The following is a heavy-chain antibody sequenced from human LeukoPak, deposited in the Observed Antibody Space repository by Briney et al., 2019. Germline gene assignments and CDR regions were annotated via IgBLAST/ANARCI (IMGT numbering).Heavy chain of an antibody. CDR1: GFIFDDYA. CDR3: AKDRYMGIIATTGLFDH. D-gene: IGHD6-13*01. Sequence: GGSLRLSCAASGFIFDDYAMHWVRQAPGKGLEWVSLISGDGDRTYYGNSVKGRFTISRDNSKNSLYLQMYSLRTEDTALYYCAKDRYMGIIATTGLFDHWGQGTLVTVSS. CDR2: ISGDGDRT. J-gene: IGHJ4*02. V-gene: IGHV3-43*02.